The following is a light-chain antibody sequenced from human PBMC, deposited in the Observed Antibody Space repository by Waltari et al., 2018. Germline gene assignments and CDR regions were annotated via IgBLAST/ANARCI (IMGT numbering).Light chain of an antibody. V-gene: IGKV4-1*01. CDR3: QQYYSTPNT. J-gene: IGKJ2*01. CDR2: WAS. CDR1: QSVLHPNNKDY. Sequence: DIVMTQSPDSLGVSLGERATINCKSSQSVLHPNNKDYLAWYQQKPGQPPKLLIYWASTRECGVPDRFSGSGSGTSFTLTISSLQAEDVAVYYCQQYYSTPNTFGQGTKLEIK.